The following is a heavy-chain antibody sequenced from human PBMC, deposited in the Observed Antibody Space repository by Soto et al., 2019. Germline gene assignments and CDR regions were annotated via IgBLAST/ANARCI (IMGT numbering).Heavy chain of an antibody. D-gene: IGHD3-22*01. CDR1: GGSISSYY. CDR3: ASVGYYDSSGYYPYGAFDI. V-gene: IGHV4-59*01. J-gene: IGHJ3*02. Sequence: SETLSLTCPVSGGSISSYYWSWIRQPPGKGLEWIGYIYYSGSTNYNPSLKSRVTISVDTSKNQFSLKLSSVTAADTAVYYCASVGYYDSSGYYPYGAFDIWGQGTMVT. CDR2: IYYSGST.